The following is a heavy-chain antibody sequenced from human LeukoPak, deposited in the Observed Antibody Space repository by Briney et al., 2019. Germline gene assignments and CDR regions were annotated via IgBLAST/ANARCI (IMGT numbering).Heavy chain of an antibody. J-gene: IGHJ6*03. Sequence: PSQTLSLTCTVSGSSISSGGFYWNWIRQPPGKGLEWVGHIYHTGTTYYNPSLKSRVTISLDRSKNHFSLRLSSVTVADTAVYYCARDGRFLEWPSDYSNSLMDVWGKGTTVTVSS. CDR1: GSSISSGGFY. CDR2: IYHTGTT. V-gene: IGHV4-30-2*01. CDR3: ARDGRFLEWPSDYSNSLMDV. D-gene: IGHD3-3*01.